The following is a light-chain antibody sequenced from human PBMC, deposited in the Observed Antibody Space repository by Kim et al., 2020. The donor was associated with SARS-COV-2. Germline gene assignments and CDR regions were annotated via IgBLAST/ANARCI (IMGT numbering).Light chain of an antibody. Sequence: LTQPHSESESPGKTVTITCTRSSGSIDSNYVQWYQQRPGSAPTIVIYEDNHRPSGVPDRFAGSIDISSNSASLTISGLKTEDEADYCCQSYSSTNVVVFGGGTQLTVL. CDR2: EDN. J-gene: IGLJ2*01. V-gene: IGLV6-57*04. CDR1: SGSIDSNY. CDR3: QSYSSTNVVV.